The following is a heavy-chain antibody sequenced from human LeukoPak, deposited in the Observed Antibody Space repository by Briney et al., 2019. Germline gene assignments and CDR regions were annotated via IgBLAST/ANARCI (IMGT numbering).Heavy chain of an antibody. J-gene: IGHJ4*02. Sequence: SETLSLTCTVSGGSISSGDYYWSWIRQPPGKGLEWIGYIYYSGSTYSNPSLRSRVTISVDTSKNQFSLKLSSVTAADTAVYYCARESRDSSGYSFGYYFDYWGQGTLVTVSS. V-gene: IGHV4-30-4*01. CDR3: ARESRDSSGYSFGYYFDY. CDR2: IYYSGST. D-gene: IGHD3-22*01. CDR1: GGSISSGDYY.